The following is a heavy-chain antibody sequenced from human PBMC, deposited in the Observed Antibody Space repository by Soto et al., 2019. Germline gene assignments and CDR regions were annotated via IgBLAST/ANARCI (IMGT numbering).Heavy chain of an antibody. CDR2: INHSGST. D-gene: IGHD2-15*01. CDR1: GGSFSGYY. J-gene: IGHJ4*02. CDR3: ARAAPRYCSGGSCYSGRDS. Sequence: QVQLQQWGAGLLKPSETLSLTCAVYGGSFSGYYWSWIRQPPGKGLEWIGEINHSGSTNYNPSLKCRVTISVATSKNQFSMKLSSVTAADTAVYYCARAAPRYCSGGSCYSGRDSWGQGTLVTVSS. V-gene: IGHV4-34*01.